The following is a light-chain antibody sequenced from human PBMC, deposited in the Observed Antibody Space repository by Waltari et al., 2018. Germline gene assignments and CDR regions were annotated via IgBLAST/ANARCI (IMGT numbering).Light chain of an antibody. CDR3: AAWDHSLNGPV. J-gene: IGLJ2*01. CDR2: TNN. CDR1: SSNFGSNV. V-gene: IGLV1-44*01. Sequence: QSVLTQPPSASGTPGQRVTISCSGGSSNFGSNVVNWYQQFPGTAPKLRIYTNNRRPSGVPDRFSGSKSGTSASLAISGLQSEDEADYYCAAWDHSLNGPVFGGGTKLTVL.